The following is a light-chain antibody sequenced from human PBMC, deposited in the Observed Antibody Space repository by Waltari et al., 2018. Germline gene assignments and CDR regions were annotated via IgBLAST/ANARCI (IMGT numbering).Light chain of an antibody. Sequence: QSALTQPASVSGSPGQSLTIPCTGTSSDVGSYNLVSWYQQHPGKAPKLMIYEVSKRPSGVSNRFSGSKSGNTASLTISGLQAEDEADYYCCSYAGSSTFVFGGGTKLTVL. V-gene: IGLV2-23*02. J-gene: IGLJ2*01. CDR3: CSYAGSSTFV. CDR2: EVS. CDR1: SSDVGSYNL.